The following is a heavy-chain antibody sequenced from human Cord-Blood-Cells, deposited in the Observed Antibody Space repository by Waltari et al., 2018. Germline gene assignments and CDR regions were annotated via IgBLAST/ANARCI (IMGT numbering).Heavy chain of an antibody. V-gene: IGHV4-59*01. J-gene: IGHJ4*02. CDR3: ARGGTAMVIDY. CDR2: IYYSGST. Sequence: QVQPQESAPGLVKPSKTLSPTCTVHGGSFSSYSWSWIRQPPGQGLEWIGYIYYSGSTKYNPSLKSRVTISVDTSKNQFSLKLSSVTAADTAVYYCARGGTAMVIDYWGQGTLVTVSS. CDR1: GGSFSSYS. D-gene: IGHD5-18*01.